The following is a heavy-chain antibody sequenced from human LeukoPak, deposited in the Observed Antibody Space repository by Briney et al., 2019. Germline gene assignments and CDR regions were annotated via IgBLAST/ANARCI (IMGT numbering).Heavy chain of an antibody. J-gene: IGHJ4*02. Sequence: GASVKVSCKASGYTFTSYGISWVRQAPGQGLEWMGWISAYNGNTNYAQKLQGRVTMTTDTSTSTAYMELRSLRSDDTAMYYCARGHFYGDYVGEGYWGQGTLVTVSS. CDR3: ARGHFYGDYVGEGY. CDR2: ISAYNGNT. D-gene: IGHD4-17*01. V-gene: IGHV1-18*01. CDR1: GYTFTSYG.